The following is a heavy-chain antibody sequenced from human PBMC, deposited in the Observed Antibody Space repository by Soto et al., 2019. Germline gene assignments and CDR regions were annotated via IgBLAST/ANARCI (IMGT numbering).Heavy chain of an antibody. Sequence: GGSLRLSCAASGFTFSSYAMSWVRQAPGKGLEWVSAISGSGGSTYYADSGKGRFTISRDNSKNTLYLQMNSLRAEDTAVYYCAKDREGSGWFPHFDYWGQGTLVTVSS. CDR1: GFTFSSYA. J-gene: IGHJ4*02. V-gene: IGHV3-23*01. CDR3: AKDREGSGWFPHFDY. D-gene: IGHD6-19*01. CDR2: ISGSGGST.